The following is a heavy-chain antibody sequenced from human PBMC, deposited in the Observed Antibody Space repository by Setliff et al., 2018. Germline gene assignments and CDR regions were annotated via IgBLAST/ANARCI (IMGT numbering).Heavy chain of an antibody. D-gene: IGHD3-22*01. V-gene: IGHV3-30*02. CDR1: GFTFSDHY. CDR2: ISWDGTKT. CDR3: AKVLDTTGYYYFDF. J-gene: IGHJ4*02. Sequence: GGSLRLSCAASGFTFSDHYMDWVRQAPGKGLEWVALISWDGTKTSYADSVRGRFTISRDGSKSTLYLDMSSLRSEDTAVYYCAKVLDTTGYYYFDFWGQGTLVTVSS.